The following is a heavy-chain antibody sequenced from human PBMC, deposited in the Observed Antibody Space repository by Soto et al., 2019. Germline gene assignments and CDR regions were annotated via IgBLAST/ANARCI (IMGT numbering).Heavy chain of an antibody. V-gene: IGHV1-3*01. CDR3: ARSAVSPYGGLIGPFDY. D-gene: IGHD3-16*02. Sequence: ASVKVSCKASGGTFSSYTISWVRQAPGQRLQWMGWINAGNGNTKYSQNFQGRVTITRDTSTSTAYMELSSLRSDDTAVYYCARSAVSPYGGLIGPFDYWGQGNLVTVSS. CDR1: GGTFSSYT. CDR2: INAGNGNT. J-gene: IGHJ4*02.